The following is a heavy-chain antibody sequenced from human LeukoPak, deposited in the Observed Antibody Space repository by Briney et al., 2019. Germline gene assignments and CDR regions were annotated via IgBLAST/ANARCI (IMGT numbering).Heavy chain of an antibody. J-gene: IGHJ6*02. D-gene: IGHD3-10*01. CDR3: AKDRIRPQYYYGSGSYLVSTRHDYYGMDV. Sequence: GRSLRLSCAASGSTFSSYGTHWVRQAPGKGLEWVAVISYDGSNKYYADSVKGRFTISRDNSKNTLYLQMNSLRAEDTAVYYCAKDRIRPQYYYGSGSYLVSTRHDYYGMDVWGQGTTVTVSS. V-gene: IGHV3-30*18. CDR1: GSTFSSYG. CDR2: ISYDGSNK.